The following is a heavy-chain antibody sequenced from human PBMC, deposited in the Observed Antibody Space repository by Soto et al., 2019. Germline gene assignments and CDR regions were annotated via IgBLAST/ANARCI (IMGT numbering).Heavy chain of an antibody. CDR3: ARDHSSPSGVLAHFDY. CDR1: GFTFSSYA. CDR2: ISYDGSNK. V-gene: IGHV3-30-3*01. J-gene: IGHJ4*02. Sequence: GGSLRLSCAASGFTFSSYAMHWVRQAPGKGLEWVAVISYDGSNKYYADSVKGRFTISRDNSKNTLYLQMNSLRAEDTAVYYCARDHSSPSGVLAHFDYWGQGTLVTVSS. D-gene: IGHD6-6*01.